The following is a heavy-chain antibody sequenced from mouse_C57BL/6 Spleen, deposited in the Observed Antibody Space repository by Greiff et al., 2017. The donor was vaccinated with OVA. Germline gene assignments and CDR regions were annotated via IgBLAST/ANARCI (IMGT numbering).Heavy chain of an antibody. V-gene: IGHV5-17*01. D-gene: IGHD1-1*02. Sequence: EVNLVESGGGLVKPGGSLKLSCAASGFTFSDYGMHWVRQAPEKGLEWVAYISSGSSTIYYADTVKGRFTISRDNAKNTLFMQMTSLRSEDTAMYYCARGCGTYYYAMDYWGQGTSVTVSS. CDR2: ISSGSSTI. CDR1: GFTFSDYG. J-gene: IGHJ4*01. CDR3: ARGCGTYYYAMDY.